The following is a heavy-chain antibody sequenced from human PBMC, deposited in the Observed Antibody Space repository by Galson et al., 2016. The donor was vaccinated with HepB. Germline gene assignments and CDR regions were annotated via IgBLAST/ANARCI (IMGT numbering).Heavy chain of an antibody. CDR2: ISGSSGNT. J-gene: IGHJ6*02. Sequence: SVKVSCKASGYSFSAYGVTWVRQAPGQGLEWVGTISGSSGNTKYAQRFQNRVTLTRDTSTTTANMELRSLQSDDTAVYYCAKDVLFDFVWCNYRRGYRFGLYIGGQGTTVTVAS. CDR1: GYSFSAYG. V-gene: IGHV1-18*01. D-gene: IGHD3-16*02. CDR3: AKDVLFDFVWCNYRRGYRFGLYI.